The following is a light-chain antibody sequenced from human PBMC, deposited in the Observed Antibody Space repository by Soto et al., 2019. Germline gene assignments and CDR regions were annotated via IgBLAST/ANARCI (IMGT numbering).Light chain of an antibody. J-gene: IGKJ1*01. Sequence: IVLTQSPGTVSLSPGERATLSCRASQSGSSSYLAWYQQRPGQAPRLLIFGASNRATGIPDRFSGSGSGTDFTLTIRRLEPEDSAVYFCQHYGSSQWTFGQWTFGQGTKVEI. V-gene: IGKV3-20*01. CDR1: QSGSSSY. CDR3: QHYGSSQWTFGQWT. CDR2: GAS.